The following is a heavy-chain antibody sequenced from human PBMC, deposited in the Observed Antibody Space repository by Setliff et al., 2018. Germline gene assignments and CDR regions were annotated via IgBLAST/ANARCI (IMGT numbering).Heavy chain of an antibody. CDR2: IDHSGST. J-gene: IGHJ4*02. CDR3: ASVVEDYYDSSGYFLPSYYFDY. V-gene: IGHV4-38-2*01. CDR1: GYSISSGYY. D-gene: IGHD3-22*01. Sequence: SETLSLTCAVSGYSISSGYYWGWIRQPPGKGLEWIGSIDHSGSTYYNPSLKSRVTISVDTSKNQFSLKLSSVTAADTAVYYCASVVEDYYDSSGYFLPSYYFDYWGQGTLVTV.